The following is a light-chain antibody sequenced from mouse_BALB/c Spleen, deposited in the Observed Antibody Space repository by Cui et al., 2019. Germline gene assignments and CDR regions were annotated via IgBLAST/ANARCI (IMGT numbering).Light chain of an antibody. V-gene: IGKV2-112*01. Sequence: DIVITQDDLSNPDTSGESASISCRSSKSLLYKDGKTYLNWFLQRPGQSPQLLIYLMSTRASGVSDRFSGSGSGTDFTLEISRVKAEDVGVYYCQQLVEYPWTFGGGTKLEIK. CDR1: KSLLYKDGKTY. J-gene: IGKJ1*01. CDR3: QQLVEYPWT. CDR2: LMS.